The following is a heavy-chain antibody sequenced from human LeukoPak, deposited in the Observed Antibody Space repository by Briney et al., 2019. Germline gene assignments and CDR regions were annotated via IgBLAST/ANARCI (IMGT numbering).Heavy chain of an antibody. D-gene: IGHD5-18*01. Sequence: SETLSLTCTVSGGSIRNYYWSWIRQPPGKGLEWIGYFYHSGSTNYNPSLKSRVTISVDTSKNQFSLELSSVTAADTAVYYCARGLRGHSYISDYWGQGTLVTVSS. CDR3: ARGLRGHSYISDY. CDR1: GGSIRNYY. CDR2: FYHSGST. V-gene: IGHV4-59*01. J-gene: IGHJ4*02.